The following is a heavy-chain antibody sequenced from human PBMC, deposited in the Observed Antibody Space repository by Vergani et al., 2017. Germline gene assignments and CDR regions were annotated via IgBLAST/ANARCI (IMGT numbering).Heavy chain of an antibody. CDR1: GFTFSSYS. D-gene: IGHD2-2*01. CDR2: ISSSSSYI. V-gene: IGHV3-21*01. J-gene: IGHJ6*02. CDR3: ARDKLDIVVLPAAMPVRCDYLSCYYYGMDV. Sequence: EVQLVESGGGLVKPGGSLRLSCAASGFTFSSYSMNWVRQAPGKGLEWVSSISSSSSYIYYADSVKGRFTISRDNAKNSLYLQMNSLRAEDTAVYYCARDKLDIVVLPAAMPVRCDYLSCYYYGMDVWGQGTTVTVSS.